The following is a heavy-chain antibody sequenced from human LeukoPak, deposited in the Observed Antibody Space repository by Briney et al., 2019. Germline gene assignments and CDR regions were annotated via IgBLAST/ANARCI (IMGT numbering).Heavy chain of an antibody. CDR3: ARRHDSSGSESRSWWYFDL. D-gene: IGHD3-22*01. CDR1: GFTVSSNY. J-gene: IGHJ2*01. CDR2: IYSGGST. Sequence: GGSLRLSCAASGFTVSSNYMSWVRQAPGKGLEWVSVIYSGGSTYYADSVKGRFTISRDNSKNTPYLEMNSLRAEDTAVYYCARRHDSSGSESRSWWYFDLWGRGTLVTVSS. V-gene: IGHV3-53*05.